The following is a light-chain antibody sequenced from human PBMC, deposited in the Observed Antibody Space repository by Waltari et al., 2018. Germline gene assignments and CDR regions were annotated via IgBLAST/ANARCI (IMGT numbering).Light chain of an antibody. CDR3: CSYAGSYTWV. Sequence: QSALTQPASVSGSPGQSITISCTGTSSDVGNYNLVSWYKQYPGKAPKVMIYDDNRRPSGVSDRFSGSKSCNTASLTISGVQAEDESDYYCCSYAGSYTWVFGGGTKLTVL. V-gene: IGLV2-23*01. J-gene: IGLJ3*02. CDR2: DDN. CDR1: SSDVGNYNL.